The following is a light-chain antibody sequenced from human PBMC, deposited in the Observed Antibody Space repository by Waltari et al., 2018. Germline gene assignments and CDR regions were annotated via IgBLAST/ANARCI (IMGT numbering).Light chain of an antibody. V-gene: IGKV4-1*01. J-gene: IGKJ1*01. CDR3: HQYSRRRT. CDR2: WAS. Sequence: DIVMTQSPDALAVSQGERTTINCKSSHSSLYNSTDKNYLAWYQRKPGQPPKLLSYWASTRESWVPDRFRGSGSGADFSLTISNLPADDVSVYYCHQYSRRRTFGPGTKVAI. CDR1: HSSLYNSTDKNY.